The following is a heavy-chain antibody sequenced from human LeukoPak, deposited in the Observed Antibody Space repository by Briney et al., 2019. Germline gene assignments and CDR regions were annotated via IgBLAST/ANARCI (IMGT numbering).Heavy chain of an antibody. Sequence: SETLSLTCTVSGGSISSYYWSWIRQPPGKGLEWIGYIYYSGSTNYNPSLKSRVTISVDTSKNQCSLKLSSVTAADTAVYYCARHSAPTMVRGVNNYYYYMDVWGKGTTVTVSS. V-gene: IGHV4-59*08. D-gene: IGHD3-10*01. CDR2: IYYSGST. CDR3: ARHSAPTMVRGVNNYYYYMDV. J-gene: IGHJ6*03. CDR1: GGSISSYY.